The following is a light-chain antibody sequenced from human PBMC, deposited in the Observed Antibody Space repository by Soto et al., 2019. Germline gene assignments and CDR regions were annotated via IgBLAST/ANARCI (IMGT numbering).Light chain of an antibody. CDR3: MQGTHWPIT. CDR2: KVS. V-gene: IGKV2-30*02. CDR1: QSLVHRDGNTY. Sequence: DVLVTQSRLSLPFTLGQTSSISCRSSQSLVHRDGNTYLSWFRQRPGQSPRRLIYKVSNREAGVPDRFSGSGSGTDIALKISRVEAEDVGVYYCMQGTHWPITFGQGTRLEI. J-gene: IGKJ5*01.